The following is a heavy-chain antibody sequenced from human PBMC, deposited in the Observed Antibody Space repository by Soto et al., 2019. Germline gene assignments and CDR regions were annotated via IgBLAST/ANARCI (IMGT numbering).Heavy chain of an antibody. CDR1: GYTFTSYY. V-gene: IGHV1-18*04. CDR2: INANNGNT. J-gene: IGHJ5*02. Sequence: ASVKVSCKASGYTFTSYYMHWVRQAPGQGLEWMGIINANNGNTNYAQKFQGRVTMTTDTSTSTAYMELRSLRSDDTAVYYCARGVITILDWFDPWGQGTLVTVSS. D-gene: IGHD3-9*01. CDR3: ARGVITILDWFDP.